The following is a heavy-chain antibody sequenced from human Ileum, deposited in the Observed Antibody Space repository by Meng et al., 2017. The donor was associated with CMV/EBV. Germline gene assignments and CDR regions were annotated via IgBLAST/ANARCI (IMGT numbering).Heavy chain of an antibody. Sequence: YAFTAYYILWVRQAPGQGLEWVGWISPKSGGTTYAQKFQGSVTMTRDTSISTTYMELSRLRSDDTAVYYCARGGWQRLGTVSNYFDPWGQGALVTVSS. CDR1: YAFTAYY. V-gene: IGHV1-2*02. D-gene: IGHD4-11*01. CDR2: ISPKSGGT. J-gene: IGHJ5*02. CDR3: ARGGWQRLGTVSNYFDP.